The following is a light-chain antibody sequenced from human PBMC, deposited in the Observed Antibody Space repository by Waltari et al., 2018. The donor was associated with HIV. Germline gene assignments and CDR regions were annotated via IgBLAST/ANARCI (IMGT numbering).Light chain of an antibody. CDR3: QSYDTSLSARV. CDR1: SSNIGAGYA. J-gene: IGLJ3*02. Sequence: QSVLTQPPSVSGAPGQSVTISCPGSSSNIGAGYAVPWYQQCPRRAPKLLLYGNNNRPSGVPDRFSASKFGASVYLAITGLQPDDEADYYCQSYDTSLSARVFGGGTKLTVL. CDR2: GNN. V-gene: IGLV1-40*01.